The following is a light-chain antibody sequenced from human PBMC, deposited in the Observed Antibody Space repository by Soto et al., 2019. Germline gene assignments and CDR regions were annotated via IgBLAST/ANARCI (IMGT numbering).Light chain of an antibody. V-gene: IGKV3-11*01. CDR1: QSVSSS. CDR3: QQRYSWLRA. J-gene: IGKJ1*01. CDR2: SGD. Sequence: EVVVTQSPSTLSLSPEETATLSCRASQSVSSSVAWYQHKPGQSPRLVVYSGDKRAPGIPPRFSGSGSGTDFTLTISSLESEDFAIYYCQQRYSWLRAFGPGTKVDIK.